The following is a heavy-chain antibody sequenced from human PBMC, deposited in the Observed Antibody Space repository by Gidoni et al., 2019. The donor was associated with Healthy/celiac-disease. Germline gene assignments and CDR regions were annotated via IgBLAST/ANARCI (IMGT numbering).Heavy chain of an antibody. CDR1: GGSISSYY. D-gene: IGHD3-22*01. V-gene: IGHV4-59*08. Sequence: QVQLQESGPGLVKPSETLSLTCTVSGGSISSYYWSWIRQPPGKGLEWIGYIYYSGSTNYNPSLKSRVTISVDTSKNQFSLRLSSVTAADTAVYYCARHYYYDSSGYGYYYYGMDVWGQGTTVTVSS. J-gene: IGHJ6*02. CDR3: ARHYYYDSSGYGYYYYGMDV. CDR2: IYYSGST.